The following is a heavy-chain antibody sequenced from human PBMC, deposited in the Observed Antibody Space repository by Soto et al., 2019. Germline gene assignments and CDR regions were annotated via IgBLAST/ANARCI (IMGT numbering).Heavy chain of an antibody. CDR3: AREKFTGLLDY. V-gene: IGHV4-34*01. D-gene: IGHD2-8*02. Sequence: QVQLQQWGAGLLKPSETLSLTCAVYGGSFSGYYWTWIRQPPGTGLEWIGEINHSGSTNCNPSLKSRVTISEDPSKNQFSRKLTSVPAADTVVYYWAREKFTGLLDYGGQEPRATVPS. CDR1: GGSFSGYY. J-gene: IGHJ4*02. CDR2: INHSGST.